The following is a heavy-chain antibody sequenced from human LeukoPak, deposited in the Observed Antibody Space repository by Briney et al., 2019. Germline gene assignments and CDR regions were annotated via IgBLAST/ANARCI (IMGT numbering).Heavy chain of an antibody. CDR1: GXXXSSYA. CDR3: ARVESGNYYYYMDV. D-gene: IGHD1-14*01. J-gene: IGHJ6*03. Sequence: SGXXXSSYAXXXXXQAXXQGXXXMXGIIPIFGTANYAQKFQGRVTITADESTSTAYMELSSLRSEDTAVYHCARVESGNYYYYMDVWGKGTTVTVSS. CDR2: IIPIFGTA. V-gene: IGHV1-69*01.